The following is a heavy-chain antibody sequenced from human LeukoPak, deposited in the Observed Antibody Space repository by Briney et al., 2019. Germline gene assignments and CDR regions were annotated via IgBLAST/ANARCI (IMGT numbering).Heavy chain of an antibody. Sequence: GGSLRLSCAASGFTFSSYAMSWVRQAPGKGLEWVSAISGSGGSTFYADSVKGRFTISRDNAKNSLYLQMNSLRAEDTAVYYCARDLNDFGGYYDSSGYYGGPNWFDPWGQGTLVTVSS. D-gene: IGHD3-22*01. CDR3: ARDLNDFGGYYDSSGYYGGPNWFDP. CDR2: ISGSGGST. CDR1: GFTFSSYA. V-gene: IGHV3-23*01. J-gene: IGHJ5*02.